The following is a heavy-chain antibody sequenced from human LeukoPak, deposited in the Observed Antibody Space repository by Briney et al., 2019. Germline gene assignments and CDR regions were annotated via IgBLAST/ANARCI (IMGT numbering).Heavy chain of an antibody. CDR1: GGSFSGYYW. CDR2: ISDAGAHT. D-gene: IGHD3-22*01. V-gene: IGHV3-74*01. J-gene: IGHJ4*02. CDR3: AKDRQARGSSGYYGGVNFDF. Sequence: PSETLSLTCAVYGGSFSGYYWMHWVRQAPGKGLVWVSRISDAGAHTFYADSVKGRFAMSRDNAKNTLYLQMNSLRAEDTAVYYCAKDRQARGSSGYYGGVNFDFWGQGTLVTVSS.